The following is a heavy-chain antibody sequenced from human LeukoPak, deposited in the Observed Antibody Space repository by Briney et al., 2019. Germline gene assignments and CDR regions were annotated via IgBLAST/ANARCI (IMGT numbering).Heavy chain of an antibody. J-gene: IGHJ4*02. Sequence: GGSLRLSCAASGFTFSSYAMSWVRQAPGKGLEWVSAISGSGGSTYYADSVKGRFTISRDNSKNTLYLEVNSLKAEDTAVYYCAREGGSGTPHFYFDYWGLGALVTVSS. D-gene: IGHD3-10*01. CDR3: AREGGSGTPHFYFDY. CDR2: ISGSGGST. CDR1: GFTFSSYA. V-gene: IGHV3-23*01.